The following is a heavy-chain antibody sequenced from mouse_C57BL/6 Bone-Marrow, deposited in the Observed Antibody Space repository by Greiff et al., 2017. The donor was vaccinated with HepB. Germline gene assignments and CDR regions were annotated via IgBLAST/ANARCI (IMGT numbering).Heavy chain of an antibody. Sequence: QVQLQQPGAELVMPGASVKLSCKASGYTFTSYWMHWVKQRPGQGLEWIGEIDPSDSYTNYNQKFKGKSTLTVDKSSSTAYMQLSSLTSEDSAVYYCAREGITVVLDYWGQGTTLTVCS. CDR3: AREGITVVLDY. CDR1: GYTFTSYW. D-gene: IGHD1-1*01. J-gene: IGHJ2*01. CDR2: IDPSDSYT. V-gene: IGHV1-69*01.